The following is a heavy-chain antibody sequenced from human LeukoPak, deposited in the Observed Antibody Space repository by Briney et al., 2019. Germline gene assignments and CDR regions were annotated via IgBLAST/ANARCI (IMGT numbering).Heavy chain of an antibody. V-gene: IGHV1-18*04. CDR2: ISAYNGNT. J-gene: IGHJ6*03. CDR1: GYTFTGYY. CDR3: ARDRGQLWPRGHYYMDV. D-gene: IGHD5-18*01. Sequence: ASVKVSCKASGYTFTGYYMHWVRQAPGQGLEWMGWISAYNGNTNYAQKLQGRVTMTTDTSTSTAYMELRSLRSDDTAVYYCARDRGQLWPRGHYYMDVWGKGTTVTVSS.